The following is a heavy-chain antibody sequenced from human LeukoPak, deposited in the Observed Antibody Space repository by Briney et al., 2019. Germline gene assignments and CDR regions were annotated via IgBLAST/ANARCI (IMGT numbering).Heavy chain of an antibody. V-gene: IGHV4-59*01. CDR1: GGSISSYY. D-gene: IGHD6-13*01. Sequence: PSETLSLTCTVSGGSISSYYWNWIRQPPGKGLEWIGYIYYSGSTNYNPSLKSRVTISVDTSKNQFSLKLSSVTAADTAVYYCARGVSSSWYGLAGEVYYMDVWGKGTTVTVSS. J-gene: IGHJ6*03. CDR3: ARGVSSSWYGLAGEVYYMDV. CDR2: IYYSGST.